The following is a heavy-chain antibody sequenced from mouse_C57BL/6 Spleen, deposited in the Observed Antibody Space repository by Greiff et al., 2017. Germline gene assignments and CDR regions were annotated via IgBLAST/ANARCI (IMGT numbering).Heavy chain of an antibody. CDR3: ASYYGSSYRYYFDY. CDR1: GYTFTSYW. CDR2: IYPGSGST. V-gene: IGHV1-55*01. Sequence: QVQLQQPGAELVKPGASVKMSCKASGYTFTSYWITWVKQRPGQGLEWIGDIYPGSGSTNNNEKFKSKATLTVDTSSSTASMQLSSLTSEDSAVYYCASYYGSSYRYYFDYWGQGTTLTVSS. J-gene: IGHJ2*01. D-gene: IGHD1-1*01.